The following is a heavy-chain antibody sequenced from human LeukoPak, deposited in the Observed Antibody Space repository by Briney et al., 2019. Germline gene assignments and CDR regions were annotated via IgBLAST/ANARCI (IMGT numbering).Heavy chain of an antibody. D-gene: IGHD3-9*01. V-gene: IGHV3-23*01. J-gene: IGHJ4*02. CDR1: GFTFSSYA. CDR2: ISGSGGST. Sequence: GGSLRLSCAASGFTFSSYAMSWGRQAPGKGLEWVSAISGSGGSTYYADSVKGRFTISRDNSKNTLYLQMNSLRAEDTAVYYCAKDQGRYFDWLLVFDYWGQGTLVTVSS. CDR3: AKDQGRYFDWLLVFDY.